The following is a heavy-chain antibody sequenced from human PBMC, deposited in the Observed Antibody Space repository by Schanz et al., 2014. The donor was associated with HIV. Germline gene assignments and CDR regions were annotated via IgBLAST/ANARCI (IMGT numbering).Heavy chain of an antibody. V-gene: IGHV1-2*02. CDR3: ARGIVGATPAFDI. CDR1: GYTFSHYG. J-gene: IGHJ3*02. D-gene: IGHD1-26*01. Sequence: QVQLLQSGPEVKRPGASVTVSCKTSGYTFSHYGVSWVRQAPGQGLEWMGWINPDNAGRNYAQKFQGRVTMTRDTSISTAFMELSRLRSDDTAVYYCARGIVGATPAFDIWGQGTMVTVSS. CDR2: INPDNAGR.